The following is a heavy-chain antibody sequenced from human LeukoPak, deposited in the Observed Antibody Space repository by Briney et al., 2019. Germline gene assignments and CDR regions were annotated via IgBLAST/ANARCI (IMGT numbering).Heavy chain of an antibody. J-gene: IGHJ5*02. CDR1: GGSISGYY. D-gene: IGHD2-15*01. Sequence: SETLSLSCTVSGGSISGYYWSWFRQSPGKGPEYIGFISSTGSTDYNPSLKSRASMSMDTSKKHFSLTLRSVTAADTAVYYCARGGPPSSGRIASFDPWGQGTLVTVSS. CDR2: ISSTGST. CDR3: ARGGPPSSGRIASFDP. V-gene: IGHV4-59*01.